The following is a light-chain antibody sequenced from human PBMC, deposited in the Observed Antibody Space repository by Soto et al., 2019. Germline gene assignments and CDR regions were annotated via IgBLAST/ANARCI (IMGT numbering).Light chain of an antibody. CDR3: QQYDSYWRT. CDR2: KAS. V-gene: IGKV1-5*03. CDR1: QGIRND. J-gene: IGKJ1*01. Sequence: DIQMTQSPSSLSASVGDRVTITCRASQGIRNDLGWYQQKPGKAPKLLIYKASSLESGVPSRFSGSASGTEFTLTISSLQPDDSATYYCQQYDSYWRTFGQGTKVDI.